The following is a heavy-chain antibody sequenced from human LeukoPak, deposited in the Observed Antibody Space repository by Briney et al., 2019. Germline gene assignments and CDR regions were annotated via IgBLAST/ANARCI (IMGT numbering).Heavy chain of an antibody. Sequence: GGSLRLSCAASGFTFSSYAMSWVRQAPGKGLEWVSGISDGGAGTYYADSVRGRFTISRDNSENTLYLQMNSLRAEDTAVYYRAKDPFVFRYFDYWGQGTLVTVSS. J-gene: IGHJ4*02. CDR2: ISDGGAGT. D-gene: IGHD2-21*01. CDR3: AKDPFVFRYFDY. V-gene: IGHV3-23*01. CDR1: GFTFSSYA.